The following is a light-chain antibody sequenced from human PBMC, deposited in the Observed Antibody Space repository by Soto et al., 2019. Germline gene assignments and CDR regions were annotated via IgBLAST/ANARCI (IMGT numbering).Light chain of an antibody. CDR2: GAS. CDR1: QSVSSSY. Sequence: EIVLTQSPGTLSLSPGERATLSCRASQSVSSSYLAWYQQKPGQAPRLLIYGASSRATGIPDRFSGSGSGTDFTLTISGLQPEDFATYYCQQTYSTPVFTFGPGTKVDIK. CDR3: QQTYSTPVFT. J-gene: IGKJ3*01. V-gene: IGKV3-20*01.